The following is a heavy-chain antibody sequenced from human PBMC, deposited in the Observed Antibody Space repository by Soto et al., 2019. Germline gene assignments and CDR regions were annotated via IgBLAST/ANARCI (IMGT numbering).Heavy chain of an antibody. CDR2: ISNDEADV. CDR1: GFTFSDYA. V-gene: IGHV3-30*03. Sequence: SLRLSCTASGFTFSDYAMNWVRQSPGKGLEWVALISNDEADVEYGDSVKGRFFVSRDNAKNSLYLQLHALPVDDAAVSCCAREFPPKAIWRFYMSWGQGPVVTSST. CDR3: AREFPPKAIWRFYMS. J-gene: IGHJ5*02. D-gene: IGHD3-3*01.